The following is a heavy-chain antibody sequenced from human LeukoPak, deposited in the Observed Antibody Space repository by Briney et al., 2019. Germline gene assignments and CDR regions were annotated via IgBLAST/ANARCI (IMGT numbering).Heavy chain of an antibody. CDR3: AREWQATFVY. CDR2: IKQDGGEE. CDR1: GFTFSTYW. D-gene: IGHD1-26*01. Sequence: QTGGSLRLSCAASGFTFSTYWMSWVRQAPGKGLEWVASIKQDGGEESYMDSVKGRFTISRDNAKNSLYLQMKGLRAEDRAVYYCAREWQATFVYWGERALVTVSS. J-gene: IGHJ4*02. V-gene: IGHV3-7*01.